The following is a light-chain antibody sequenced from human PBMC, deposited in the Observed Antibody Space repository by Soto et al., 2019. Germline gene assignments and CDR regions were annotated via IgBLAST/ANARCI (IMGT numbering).Light chain of an antibody. V-gene: IGKV1-39*01. Sequence: DIQMTQSPSSLSASVGDRVTITCRASQSISSYLNWYQQKPGKAPKLLIYAAFSLQSGVPSRFSGSGSGTDFALTISSLQPEDFAPYYCQQSYSTLLWTFGQGTKVDIK. CDR1: QSISSY. J-gene: IGKJ1*01. CDR3: QQSYSTLLWT. CDR2: AAF.